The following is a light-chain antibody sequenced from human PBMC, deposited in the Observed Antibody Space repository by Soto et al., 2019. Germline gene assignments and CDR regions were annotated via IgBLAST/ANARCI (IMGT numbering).Light chain of an antibody. CDR1: QSIGEW. Sequence: DIQLTQSPPTLSASVGDRVTIASRATQSIGEWLAWYQQKPGKAPKLLIYKASTLESGVPSRFSGSGSGTEFTLTISSLQRDDFATYYCQHYNSYSEAFGQGTKVDIK. V-gene: IGKV1-5*03. CDR2: KAS. CDR3: QHYNSYSEA. J-gene: IGKJ1*01.